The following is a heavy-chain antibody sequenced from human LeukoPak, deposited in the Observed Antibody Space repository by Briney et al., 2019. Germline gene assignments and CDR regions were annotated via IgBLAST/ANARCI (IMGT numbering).Heavy chain of an antibody. CDR2: ISYDGSNK. CDR3: AKDIVVVPAKTKYYYYYGMDV. D-gene: IGHD2-2*01. J-gene: IGHJ6*02. CDR1: GFTFSSYG. V-gene: IGHV3-30*18. Sequence: GRSLRLSCAASGFTFSSYGMHWVRQAPGKGLEWVAVISYDGSNKYYADSVKGRFTISRDNSKNTLYLQMNSLRAEDTAVYYCAKDIVVVPAKTKYYYYYGMDVWGQGTTVTVSS.